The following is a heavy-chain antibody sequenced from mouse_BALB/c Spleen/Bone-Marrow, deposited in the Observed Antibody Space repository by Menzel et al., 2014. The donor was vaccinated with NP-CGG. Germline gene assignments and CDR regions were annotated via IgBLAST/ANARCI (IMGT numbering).Heavy chain of an antibody. CDR2: IYPGNVNT. CDR1: GCIFTSYY. V-gene: IGHV1S56*01. CDR3: ARDYYGYGGFAY. Sequence: QVQLQQSGPELVKPGASVRISCKASGCIFTSYYIYWVKQRPGQGLEWIGWIYPGNVNTKYNEKFKGKATLTADKSSSTAYMQLSSLTSEDSAVYFCARDYYGYGGFAYWGQGTLVTVSA. J-gene: IGHJ3*01. D-gene: IGHD1-2*01.